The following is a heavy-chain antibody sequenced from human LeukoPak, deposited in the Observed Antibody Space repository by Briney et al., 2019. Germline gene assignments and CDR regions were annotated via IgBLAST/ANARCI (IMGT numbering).Heavy chain of an antibody. J-gene: IGHJ5*02. CDR1: GFTFTSSA. V-gene: IGHV1-58*02. D-gene: IGHD2-15*01. Sequence: SVKVSCKASGFTFTSSAMQWVRQARGQRLEWIGWIVVGSGNTNYAQKFQERVTITRDMSTSTAYMELSSLRSEDTAVCYCAADHGYCSGGSCYYWFDPWGQGTLVTVSS. CDR3: AADHGYCSGGSCYYWFDP. CDR2: IVVGSGNT.